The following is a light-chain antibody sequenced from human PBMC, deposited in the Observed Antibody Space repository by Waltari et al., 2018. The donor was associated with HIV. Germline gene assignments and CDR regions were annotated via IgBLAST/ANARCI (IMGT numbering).Light chain of an antibody. CDR3: CSFGGSNTKV. V-gene: IGLV2-14*01. Sequence: QSALTQPASVSGSPGQAITIPCTGTRSDVGRYNYVSWYQQHPGKAPKLIIYEVRNRPAGVSNRFSASKSGNMATLTISGLQPDDEADYHCCSFGGSNTKVFGTGTKVTVL. CDR1: RSDVGRYNY. J-gene: IGLJ1*01. CDR2: EVR.